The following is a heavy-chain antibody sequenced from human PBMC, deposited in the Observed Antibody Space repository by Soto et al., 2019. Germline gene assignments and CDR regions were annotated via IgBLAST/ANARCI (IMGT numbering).Heavy chain of an antibody. V-gene: IGHV3-33*01. Sequence: GGCMRRSCAAAGFTFSSYGMHWVRQAQGKGLEWVAVIWYDGTNKYYVDSVKGRFTISKDNSKNTLYLQMNNLRAEDTAIYYCARDIGDQTSRWTDAFDIWGQGTMVTVSS. J-gene: IGHJ3*02. CDR2: IWYDGTNK. D-gene: IGHD6-13*01. CDR3: ARDIGDQTSRWTDAFDI. CDR1: GFTFSSYG.